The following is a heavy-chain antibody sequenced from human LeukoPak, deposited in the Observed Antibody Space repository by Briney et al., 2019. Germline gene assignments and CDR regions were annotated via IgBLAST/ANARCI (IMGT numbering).Heavy chain of an antibody. CDR3: ARAPRGFDP. Sequence: SETLSLTCAVYGGSFSGYYWSWIRQPPGKGLEWIGEINHSGSTDYNPSLKSRVTISVDTSKNQFSLKLSSVTAADTAVYYCARAPRGFDPWGQGTLVTVSS. J-gene: IGHJ5*02. V-gene: IGHV4-34*01. CDR2: INHSGST. CDR1: GGSFSGYY.